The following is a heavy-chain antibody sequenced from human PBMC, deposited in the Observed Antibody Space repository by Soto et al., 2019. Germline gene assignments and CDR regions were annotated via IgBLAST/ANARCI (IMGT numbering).Heavy chain of an antibody. V-gene: IGHV4-59*01. Sequence: SETLSLTCTVSGGSISSYYWSWIRQPPGKGLEWIGYIYYSGSTNYNPSLKSRVTISVDTSKNQFSLKLSSVTAADTAVYYCARDLEDSTGGYNWFDPWGQGTLVTVSS. CDR1: GGSISSYY. J-gene: IGHJ5*02. D-gene: IGHD3-10*01. CDR2: IYYSGST. CDR3: ARDLEDSTGGYNWFDP.